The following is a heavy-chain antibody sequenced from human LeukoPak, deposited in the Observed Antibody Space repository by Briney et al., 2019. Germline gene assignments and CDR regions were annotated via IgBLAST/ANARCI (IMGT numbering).Heavy chain of an antibody. J-gene: IGHJ6*02. CDR2: IFTSGST. D-gene: IGHD3-10*01. CDR3: ARGGAALVRESPGGMDV. CDR1: GGSISSYY. V-gene: IGHV4-4*07. Sequence: SETLSLTCTVSGGSISSYYWSWIRQPAGKGLEWIGRIFTSGSTNYNPSLKSRVTISVDTSKNQFSLKLISVTAADTAVYYCARGGAALVRESPGGMDVWGQGTTVAVSS.